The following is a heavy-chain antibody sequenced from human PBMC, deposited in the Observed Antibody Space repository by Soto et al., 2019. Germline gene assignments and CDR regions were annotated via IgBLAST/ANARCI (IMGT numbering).Heavy chain of an antibody. D-gene: IGHD1-26*01. CDR2: VSGSGGST. CDR3: AKKGIVGAPTDYYGMDV. V-gene: IGHV3-23*01. CDR1: GFTFSSYA. J-gene: IGHJ6*02. Sequence: GGSLRLSCAASGFTFSSYAMSWVRQAPGKGLEWVSAVSGSGGSTYYADSVKGRFTISRDNSKNTLYLQMNSLRAEDTAVYYCAKKGIVGAPTDYYGMDVWGQGTTVTVSS.